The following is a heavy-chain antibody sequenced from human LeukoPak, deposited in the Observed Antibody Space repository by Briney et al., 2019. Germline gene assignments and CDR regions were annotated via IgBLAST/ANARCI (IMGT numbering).Heavy chain of an antibody. CDR1: GYTFTSYA. CDR3: ARGYTKDMTSVTHFDY. J-gene: IGHJ4*02. V-gene: IGHV7-4-1*02. CDR2: INANTGNP. Sequence: ASVKVSCKASGYTFTSYAMNWVRQAPGQGLEWMGWINANTGNPTYAQGFTGRFVFSLDTSVSTAYLQISSLKAEDTAVYYCARGYTKDMTSVTHFDYWGQGTLVTVSS. D-gene: IGHD4-17*01.